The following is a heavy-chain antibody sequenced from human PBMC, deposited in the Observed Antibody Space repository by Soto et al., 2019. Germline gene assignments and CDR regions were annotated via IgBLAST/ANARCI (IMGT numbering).Heavy chain of an antibody. V-gene: IGHV3-53*01. D-gene: IGHD2-2*01. J-gene: IGHJ5*02. Sequence: PGGSLRLSCAASGFTVSNTYMTWVRQPTGKGLECVSVIYTAGGTNYADSVKGRFIISRDNSKNTLYLQMNSLRAEDTAVYYCAMALPVAKGGLDPGGQGTLVTVSS. CDR3: AMALPVAKGGLDP. CDR1: GFTVSNTY. CDR2: IYTAGGT.